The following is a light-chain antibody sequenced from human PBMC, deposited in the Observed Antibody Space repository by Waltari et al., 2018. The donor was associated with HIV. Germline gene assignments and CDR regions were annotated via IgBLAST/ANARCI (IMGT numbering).Light chain of an antibody. CDR1: QRISKW. J-gene: IGKJ4*01. CDR3: QHYDTFT. Sequence: DIQLTQPLSTLSASVGHRITITCLANQRISKWLAWYQHTPVKAPHLLIYKASTLESGVPLRFSGSGSGTDLTLTISSLQPDDFATYYCQHYDTFTFGGGTKVEIK. V-gene: IGKV1-5*03. CDR2: KAS.